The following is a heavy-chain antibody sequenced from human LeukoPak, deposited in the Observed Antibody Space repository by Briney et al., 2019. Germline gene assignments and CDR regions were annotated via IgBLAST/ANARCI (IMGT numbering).Heavy chain of an antibody. J-gene: IGHJ3*02. CDR3: ARDRDSSGYSSDAFDI. CDR2: ISSSSSYI. Sequence: PGGSLRLSCAASGFTFSSYSMNWVRQAPGKGLEWVSSISSSSSYIYYADSVKGRFTISRDNAKNSLYLQMNSLRAEGTAVYYCARDRDSSGYSSDAFDIWGQGTMVTVSS. D-gene: IGHD3-22*01. V-gene: IGHV3-21*04. CDR1: GFTFSSYS.